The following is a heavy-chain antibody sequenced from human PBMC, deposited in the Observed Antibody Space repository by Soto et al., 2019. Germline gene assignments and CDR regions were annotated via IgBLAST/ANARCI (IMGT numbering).Heavy chain of an antibody. Sequence: ASVKVSCKASGYTFTGYYMHWVRQAPGQGLEWMGWINPNSGGTNYAQKFQGWVTMTRDTSISTAYMELSRLRSDDTAVYYCARDGAAAAPSYYYYGMDVWGQGSTVTVSS. J-gene: IGHJ6*02. CDR3: ARDGAAAAPSYYYYGMDV. D-gene: IGHD6-13*01. CDR2: INPNSGGT. CDR1: GYTFTGYY. V-gene: IGHV1-2*04.